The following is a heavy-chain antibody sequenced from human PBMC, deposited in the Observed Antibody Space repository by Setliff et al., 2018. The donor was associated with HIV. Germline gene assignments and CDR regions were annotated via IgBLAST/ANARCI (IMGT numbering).Heavy chain of an antibody. J-gene: IGHJ4*02. D-gene: IGHD6-19*01. CDR1: GFTFSSHA. V-gene: IGHV3-23*03. CDR3: RSYQYSSAWASDY. Sequence: PGGSLRLSCAASGFTFSSHAMSWVRQAPGKGLEWVSVIYSGGSAPHYADSVKGRFTISRDDSKNTFSLQMNSLRADDTAVYYCRSYQYSSAWASDYWGQGTLVTVSS. CDR2: IYSGGSAP.